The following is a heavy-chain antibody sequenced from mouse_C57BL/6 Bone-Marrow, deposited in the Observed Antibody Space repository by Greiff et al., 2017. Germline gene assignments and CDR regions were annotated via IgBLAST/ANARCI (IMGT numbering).Heavy chain of an antibody. V-gene: IGHV1-64*01. CDR2: IHPNSGST. CDR1: GYTFTSYW. CDR3: ARSGGFAY. Sequence: QVQLQQSGAELVKPGASVKLSCKASGYTFTSYWMHWVKQRPGQGLEWIGMIHPNSGSTNYNEKFKSNATLTVDKSSSPAYMQISSLTSEDSAVYYCARSGGFAYWGQGTLVTGSA. J-gene: IGHJ3*01.